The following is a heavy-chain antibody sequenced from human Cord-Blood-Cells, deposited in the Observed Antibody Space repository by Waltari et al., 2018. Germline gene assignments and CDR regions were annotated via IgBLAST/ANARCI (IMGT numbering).Heavy chain of an antibody. CDR2: MNPNSGNT. V-gene: IGHV1-8*03. Sequence: QVQLVQSGAEVKKPGASVKVPCKASGYTFTSNEITWVRQATGQGLEWMGWMNPNSGNTGYAQKFQGRVTITRNTSISTAYMELSSLRSEDTAVYYCARGSTIVGATDYWGQGTLVTVSS. D-gene: IGHD1-26*01. CDR3: ARGSTIVGATDY. J-gene: IGHJ4*02. CDR1: GYTFTSNE.